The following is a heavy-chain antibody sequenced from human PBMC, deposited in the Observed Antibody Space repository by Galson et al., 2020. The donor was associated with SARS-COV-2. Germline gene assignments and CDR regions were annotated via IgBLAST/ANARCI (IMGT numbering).Heavy chain of an antibody. J-gene: IGHJ3*02. CDR2: ISSSGSYI. CDR3: ARFRGWSYYDSSGYYPSAFDI. Sequence: TGGSLRLSCAASGFTFSSYSMNWVRQAPGKGLEWVSSISSSGSYIYYADSVKGRFTISRDNAKNSLYLQMNSLRAEDTAVYYCARFRGWSYYDSSGYYPSAFDIWGQGTMVTVSS. CDR1: GFTFSSYS. D-gene: IGHD3-22*01. V-gene: IGHV3-21*01.